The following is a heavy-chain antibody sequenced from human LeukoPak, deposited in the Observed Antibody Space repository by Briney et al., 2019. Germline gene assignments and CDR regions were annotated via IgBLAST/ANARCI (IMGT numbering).Heavy chain of an antibody. Sequence: GGSLRLSCAASGFTFSSYSMNWVRQAPGKGLEWVSSISSSSSYIYYEDSVKGRFTISRDNAKNSLYLQMNNLRAEDTAVYYCARGGAYSPITEPIDYWGQGTLVTVSS. CDR1: GFTFSSYS. V-gene: IGHV3-21*01. D-gene: IGHD5-24*01. CDR3: ARGGAYSPITEPIDY. J-gene: IGHJ4*02. CDR2: ISSSSSYI.